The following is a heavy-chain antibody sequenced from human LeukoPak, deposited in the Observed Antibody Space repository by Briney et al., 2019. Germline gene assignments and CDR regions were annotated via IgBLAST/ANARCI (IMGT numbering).Heavy chain of an antibody. CDR3: ARARFDY. CDR1: GFTFSRFA. Sequence: GGSLRLSCAASGFTFSRFAMNWVRQAPGKGLEWVSYISSSSSNDIYYVDSVKGRLTISRDNAKNSLYLQMNSLRDEDTAVYYCARARFDYWGQGTLVTVSS. V-gene: IGHV3-48*03. CDR2: ISSSSSNDI. J-gene: IGHJ4*02.